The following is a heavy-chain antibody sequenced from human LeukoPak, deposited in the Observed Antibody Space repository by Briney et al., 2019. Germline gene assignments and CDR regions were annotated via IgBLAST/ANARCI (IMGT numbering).Heavy chain of an antibody. CDR3: AKDQRSASPHYLDS. CDR1: GFTFSSSA. CDR2: ISASGGST. Sequence: AGGSLRLSCAASGFTFSSSAMRGVGQVPGKGGEGVSGISASGGSTSYADSVRGRFTISRDNSKNTLYVQMNSLRDEATAVYYCAKDQRSASPHYLDSWGQGTLVTVSS. J-gene: IGHJ4*02. V-gene: IGHV3-23*01.